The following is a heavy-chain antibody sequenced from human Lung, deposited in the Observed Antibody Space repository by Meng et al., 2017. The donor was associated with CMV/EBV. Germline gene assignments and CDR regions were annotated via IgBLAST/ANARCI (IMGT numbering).Heavy chain of an antibody. V-gene: IGHV4-34*01. CDR2: INHSGST. J-gene: IGHJ4*02. CDR3: ARGAWNYVGVFDY. CDR1: GGSFSGYY. Sequence: SETXSLXXAVYGGSFSGYYWSWIRQPPGKGLEWIGEINHSGSTNYNPSLKSRVTISVDTSKNQFSLKLSSVTAAATAVYYCARGAWNYVGVFDYWGQGTLVXVSS. D-gene: IGHD1-7*01.